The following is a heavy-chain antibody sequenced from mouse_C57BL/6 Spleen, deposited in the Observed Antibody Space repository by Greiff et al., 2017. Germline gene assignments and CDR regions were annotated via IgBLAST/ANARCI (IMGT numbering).Heavy chain of an antibody. V-gene: IGHV5-4*01. D-gene: IGHD1-1*01. CDR3: ARDFYYYGSSYVDY. CDR2: ISDGGSYT. J-gene: IGHJ2*01. CDR1: GFTFSSYA. Sequence: EVNLVESGGGLVKPGGSLKLSCAASGFTFSSYAMSWVRQTPEKRLEWVATISDGGSYTYYPDNVKGRFTISRDNAKNNLYLQMSHLKSEDTAMXYCARDFYYYGSSYVDYWGQGTTLTVSS.